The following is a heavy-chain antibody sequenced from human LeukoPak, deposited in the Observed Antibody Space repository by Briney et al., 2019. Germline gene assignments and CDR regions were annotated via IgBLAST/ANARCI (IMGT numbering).Heavy chain of an antibody. CDR3: ARDRQVLRFFDWSTAFDI. CDR2: ISPTSSTI. V-gene: IGHV3-48*01. Sequence: GGSLRLSCAASGFTFSSFCMTWVRQAPGKGLEWISYISPTSSTIYYVDSVKGRFTISRDNAKNSLFLQMNSLRAEDTAVYYCARDRQVLRFFDWSTAFDIWGQGTMVTVSS. CDR1: GFTFSSFC. D-gene: IGHD3-9*01. J-gene: IGHJ3*02.